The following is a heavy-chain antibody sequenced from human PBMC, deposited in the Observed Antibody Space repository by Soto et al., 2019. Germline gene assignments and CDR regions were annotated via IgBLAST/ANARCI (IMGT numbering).Heavy chain of an antibody. D-gene: IGHD3-10*01. Sequence: SETLSLTCTVSGGSISSGGYYWSWIRQDPGKGLEWIGYIYYSGSTYYNPSLKSRVTISVDTSKNQFSLKLSSVTAADTAVYYCARAVRDYGSGSSNAFDILHQATMVTSSS. CDR2: IYYSGST. CDR3: ARAVRDYGSGSSNAFDI. CDR1: GGSISSGGYY. V-gene: IGHV4-31*03. J-gene: IGHJ3*02.